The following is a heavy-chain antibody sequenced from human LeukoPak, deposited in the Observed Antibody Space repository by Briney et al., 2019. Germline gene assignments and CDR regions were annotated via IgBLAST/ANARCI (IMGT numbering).Heavy chain of an antibody. CDR3: ATGGNYYYTH. V-gene: IGHV3-7*01. J-gene: IGHJ1*01. CDR2: IKEDGTRK. CDR1: GFTFSSHW. D-gene: IGHD3-16*01. Sequence: GGSLRLSCAASGFTFSSHWMTWVRQAPGKGLEWVANIKEDGTRKNYVDSVKGRFTISRDNAKNSLYLQMNSLRAEDTAVYYCATGGNYYYTHWGQGTLVTVSS.